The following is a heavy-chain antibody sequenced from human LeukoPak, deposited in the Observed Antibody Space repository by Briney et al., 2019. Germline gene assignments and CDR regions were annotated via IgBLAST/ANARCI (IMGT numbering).Heavy chain of an antibody. V-gene: IGHV4-31*03. D-gene: IGHD6-6*01. CDR3: ARTKYSSSSGWLDY. J-gene: IGHJ4*02. CDR1: GGSISRGGYY. CDR2: IYYSGTT. Sequence: SETLSLTCTVSGGSISRGGYYWSWIRQHPGKGLELVEYIYYSGTTYYNPSLKSRITISVDTSKNQFSLNLNPMTAADTAVYYCARTKYSSSSGWLDYWGQGTLVTVSS.